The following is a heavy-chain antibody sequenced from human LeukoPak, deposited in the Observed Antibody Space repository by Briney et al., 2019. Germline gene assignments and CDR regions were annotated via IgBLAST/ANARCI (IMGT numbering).Heavy chain of an antibody. CDR2: IYTSGST. V-gene: IGHV4-4*09. J-gene: IGHJ4*02. CDR3: ARNSGVVVPAAADY. D-gene: IGHD2-2*01. Sequence: SETLSLTCTVSGGSISSYYWSWIRQPPGKGLEWIGYIYTSGSTNYNPSLKSRVTISVDTSKNQFPLKLSSVTAADTAVYYCARNSGVVVPAAADYWGQGTLVTISS. CDR1: GGSISSYY.